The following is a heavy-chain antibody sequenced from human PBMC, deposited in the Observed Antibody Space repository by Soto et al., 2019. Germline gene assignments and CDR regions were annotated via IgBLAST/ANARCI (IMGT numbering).Heavy chain of an antibody. D-gene: IGHD2-21*02. V-gene: IGHV1-69*02. CDR3: ARAISVTANIDY. CDR1: GGTFSSYT. Sequence: QVQLVQSGAEVKKPGSSVKVSCKASGGTFSSYTISWVRQAPGQGLEWIGRIIPILGIANYAQKFQGRVTITAAKCTSTAYLELSSVRSEDTAVYYCARAISVTANIDYWGQGTLVTVSS. CDR2: IIPILGIA. J-gene: IGHJ4*02.